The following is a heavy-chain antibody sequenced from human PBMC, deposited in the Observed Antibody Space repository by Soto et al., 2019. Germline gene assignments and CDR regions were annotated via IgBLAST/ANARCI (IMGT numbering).Heavy chain of an antibody. CDR3: VRGDVAARLQS. CDR2: ISHNGDT. D-gene: IGHD6-6*01. V-gene: IGHV4-34*01. Sequence: PSETLSISCAFYGDSLSVYYWSWIRQPPGKGLDLIGEISHNGDTIYNPSLKSRVTISVDTSKNQFSLSLTSVTAADTAVYYCVRGDVAARLQSWGQGTLVTVSS. CDR1: GDSLSVYY. J-gene: IGHJ4*02.